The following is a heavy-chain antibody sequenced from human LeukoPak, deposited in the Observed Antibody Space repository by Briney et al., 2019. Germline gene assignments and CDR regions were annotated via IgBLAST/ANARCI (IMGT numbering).Heavy chain of an antibody. CDR1: GGSFSGYY. Sequence: SETLSLTCAVYGGSFSGYYWSWIRQPPGKGLEWIGEINHSGSTNYNPSLKSRVTISVDTSKNQFSLKLSSVIAADTAVYYCARGLAAAGMNYWGQGTLVTVSS. CDR2: INHSGST. V-gene: IGHV4-34*01. J-gene: IGHJ4*02. D-gene: IGHD6-13*01. CDR3: ARGLAAAGMNY.